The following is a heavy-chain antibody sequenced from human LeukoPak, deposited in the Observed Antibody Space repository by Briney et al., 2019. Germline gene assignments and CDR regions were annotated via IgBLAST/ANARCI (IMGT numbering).Heavy chain of an antibody. V-gene: IGHV1-24*01. D-gene: IGHD3-22*01. Sequence: ASVKVSCKVSGYTLTELSMHWVRQAPGQGLEWLGGFDPEDGETIYAQKFQGRVTMTEDTSTDTAYMELSSLRSEDTAVYYCATEMHYYDSSGNTLDYWGQGTLVTVSS. CDR1: GYTLTELS. J-gene: IGHJ4*02. CDR2: FDPEDGET. CDR3: ATEMHYYDSSGNTLDY.